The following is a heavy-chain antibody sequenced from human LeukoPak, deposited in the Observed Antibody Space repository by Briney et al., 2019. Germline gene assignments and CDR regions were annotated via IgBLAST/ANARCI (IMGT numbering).Heavy chain of an antibody. CDR3: ARGNHRIAATFLKSRAFDI. D-gene: IGHD6-13*01. CDR1: GGSISSGGYY. V-gene: IGHV4-31*03. Sequence: SETLSLTCTVSGGSISSGGYYWSWIRQHPGKGLEWIGYIYYSGSTNYNPSLKSRVTISVDTSKNQFSLKLSSVTAADTAVYYCARGNHRIAATFLKSRAFDIWGQGTMVTVSS. CDR2: IYYSGST. J-gene: IGHJ3*02.